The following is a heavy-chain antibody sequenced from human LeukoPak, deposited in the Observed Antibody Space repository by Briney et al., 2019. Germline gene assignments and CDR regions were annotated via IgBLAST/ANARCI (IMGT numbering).Heavy chain of an antibody. CDR3: ARANMFRGVMRFDY. Sequence: GSLRLSCAASGFTFSSYWMSWVRQAPGKGLEWVANIKQDGSEKYYVDSVKGRFTISRDNAKNSLYLQMNSLRAEDTAVYYCARANMFRGVMRFDYWGQGTLVSVSS. CDR2: IKQDGSEK. CDR1: GFTFSSYW. J-gene: IGHJ4*02. D-gene: IGHD3-10*01. V-gene: IGHV3-7*01.